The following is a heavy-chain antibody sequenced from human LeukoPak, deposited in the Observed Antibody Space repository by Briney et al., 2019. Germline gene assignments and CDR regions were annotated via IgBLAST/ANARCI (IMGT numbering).Heavy chain of an antibody. CDR1: GFTFSDYY. CDR2: IISSGSTI. Sequence: GGSLRLSCAASGFTFSDYYMSWIRQAPGKGLEWVSYIISSGSTIYYADSVKGRFTISRDNARNSLYLQMNSPRAEDTAVYYCARGSYGSAFDPWGQGTLVTVSS. CDR3: ARGSYGSAFDP. J-gene: IGHJ5*02. V-gene: IGHV3-11*01. D-gene: IGHD3-10*01.